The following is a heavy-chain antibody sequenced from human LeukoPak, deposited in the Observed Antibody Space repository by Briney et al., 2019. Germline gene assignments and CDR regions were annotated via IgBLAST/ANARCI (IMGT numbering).Heavy chain of an antibody. CDR3: ASRNSASYWYFDI. J-gene: IGHJ2*01. D-gene: IGHD3-16*01. V-gene: IGHV5-51*01. Sequence: GESLKISCKASGYRFTNYWIAWVRQTPGKGLEWMGIIFPADSSTRYSPSFQGQVTISADKSISTAYLHWSSLKASDSALYYCASRNSASYWYFDIWGRGTRVTVSS. CDR1: GYRFTNYW. CDR2: IFPADSST.